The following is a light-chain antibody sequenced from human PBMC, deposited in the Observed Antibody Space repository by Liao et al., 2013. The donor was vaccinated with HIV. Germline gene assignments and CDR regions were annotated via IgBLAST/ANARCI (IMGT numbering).Light chain of an antibody. V-gene: IGLV3-1*01. CDR3: QAWDSSTASYV. CDR1: KLGDKY. Sequence: SYELTQPPSVSVSPGQTASITCSGDKLGDKYACWCQQKPGQSPVLVIYQDSKRPSGIPERFSGSNSGNTGTLTISGTQAMDEADYYCQAWDSSTASYVFGTGTKVTVL. CDR2: QDS. J-gene: IGLJ1*01.